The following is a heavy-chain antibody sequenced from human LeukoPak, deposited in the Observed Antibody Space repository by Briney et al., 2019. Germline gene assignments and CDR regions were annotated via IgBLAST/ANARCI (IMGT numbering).Heavy chain of an antibody. V-gene: IGHV1-69*04. D-gene: IGHD3-16*02. J-gene: IGHJ6*02. CDR1: GGTFSSYA. Sequence: APVKVSCKASGGTFSSYAISWVRQAPGQGLEWMGRIIPIFGIANYAQKFQGRVTITADKSTSTAYMELSSLRSEDTAVYYCASSDGAYDYVWGSYRPWLNWGQGTTVTVSS. CDR3: ASSDGAYDYVWGSYRPWLN. CDR2: IIPIFGIA.